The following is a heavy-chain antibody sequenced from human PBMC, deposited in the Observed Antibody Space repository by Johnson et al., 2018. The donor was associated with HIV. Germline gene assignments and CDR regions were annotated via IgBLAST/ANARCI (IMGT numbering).Heavy chain of an antibody. J-gene: IGHJ3*02. V-gene: IGHV3-48*01. Sequence: VQLVESGGGVVQPGRSLRLSCAATGFTFNTYVMHWVRQAPGKGLEWVSYISSSGSTIYYADSVKGRFTISRDNSNNTVSLQMNSLRAEDTAVYYCARVSVVGAQAFDIWGQGTVVTVSS. D-gene: IGHD1-26*01. CDR3: ARVSVVGAQAFDI. CDR1: GFTFNTYV. CDR2: ISSSGSTI.